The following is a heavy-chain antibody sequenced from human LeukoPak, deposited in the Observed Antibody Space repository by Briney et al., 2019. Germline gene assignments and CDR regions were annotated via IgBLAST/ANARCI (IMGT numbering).Heavy chain of an antibody. CDR2: IFSGGST. CDR3: AGGTSWYVSDY. V-gene: IGHV4-39*07. D-gene: IGHD6-13*01. CDR1: GGSISSSTFY. Sequence: SETLSLTCTVSGGSISSSTFYWGWIRQPPGKGLEWIGSIFSGGSTYYNPSLKSRVTISVDTSKNQFSLKLSSVTAADTAMYYCAGGTSWYVSDYWGQGTLVTVSS. J-gene: IGHJ4*02.